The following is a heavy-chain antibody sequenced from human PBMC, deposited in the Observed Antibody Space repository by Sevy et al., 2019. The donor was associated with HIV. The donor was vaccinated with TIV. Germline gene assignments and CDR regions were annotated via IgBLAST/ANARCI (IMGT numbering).Heavy chain of an antibody. Sequence: GEPLKISCKGSGYNFTPYWIGWVRQMPGKGLEGMGIILPSDSDTGYSPSFQGQVTISVVKSINTAYLQWNSLKASDTAIYYCARQGDSDGFDYWGQGTLVTVSS. CDR3: ARQGDSDGFDY. CDR2: ILPSDSDT. D-gene: IGHD2-21*02. CDR1: GYNFTPYW. V-gene: IGHV5-51*01. J-gene: IGHJ4*02.